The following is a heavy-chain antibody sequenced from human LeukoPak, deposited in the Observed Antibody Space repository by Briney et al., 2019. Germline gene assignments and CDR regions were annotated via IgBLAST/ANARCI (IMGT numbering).Heavy chain of an antibody. D-gene: IGHD5-18*01. CDR2: ISSSSSTI. Sequence: PGGSLRLSCAASGFTFSSFEMNWVRQAPGKGLEWISHISSSSSTIYYADSVKGRFTISRDNAKNSLYLQMDSLRAEDTAVYYCARGEGDLDSSIFFEYWGQGALVAVSS. V-gene: IGHV3-48*03. CDR1: GFTFSSFE. J-gene: IGHJ4*02. CDR3: ARGEGDLDSSIFFEY.